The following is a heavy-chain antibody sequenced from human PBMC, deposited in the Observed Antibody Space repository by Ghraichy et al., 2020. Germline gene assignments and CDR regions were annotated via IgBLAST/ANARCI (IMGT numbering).Heavy chain of an antibody. CDR3: ARHPYGGSDY. CDR1: GDSVSSSTYY. D-gene: IGHD4/OR15-4a*01. V-gene: IGHV4-39*01. J-gene: IGHJ4*02. Sequence: SETLSLTCTVSGDSVSSSTYYWGWIRQPAGKGLEWIVSMSYTGSTYYNPTLKSRVSVSIDTSTNQFILKLRSVTAADTGVYFCARHPYGGSDYWGQGTLVTVSS. CDR2: MSYTGST.